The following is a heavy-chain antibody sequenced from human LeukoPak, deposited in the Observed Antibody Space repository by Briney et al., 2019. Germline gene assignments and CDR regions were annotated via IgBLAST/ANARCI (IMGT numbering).Heavy chain of an antibody. CDR3: ARADRLHGGPYLIGP. V-gene: IGHV1-2*02. CDR2: INPNSGRT. Sequence: ASVKVSCKTSGYTFTDYYLHWVRQAPGQGLEWMGWINPNSGRTSSAQKFQGRVTMTRDTSIATVYMEVTWLTSDDTAIYYCARADRLHGGPYLIGPWGQGTLVTVSS. CDR1: GYTFTDYY. D-gene: IGHD2-21*01. J-gene: IGHJ5*02.